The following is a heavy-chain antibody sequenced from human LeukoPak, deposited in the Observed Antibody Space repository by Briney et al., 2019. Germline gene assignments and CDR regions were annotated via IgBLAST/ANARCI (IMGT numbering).Heavy chain of an antibody. CDR3: ARRGSSYGDSMDY. CDR1: GFTFSRYA. J-gene: IGHJ4*02. V-gene: IGHV3-64*01. Sequence: GGPLRLSCAASGFTFSRYAMHWVRQAPGKGLEYVSAISSNGGSTYYANSVKGRFTISRDNSKNTLYLQMGSLRAEDMAVYYCARRGSSYGDSMDYWGQGTLVTVSS. D-gene: IGHD4-17*01. CDR2: ISSNGGST.